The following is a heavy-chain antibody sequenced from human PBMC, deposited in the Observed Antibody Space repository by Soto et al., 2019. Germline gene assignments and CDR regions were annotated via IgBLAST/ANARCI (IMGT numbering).Heavy chain of an antibody. CDR3: ARSNYYYFYMDV. CDR1: GGSISGYY. J-gene: IGHJ6*03. CDR2: IYYTGGT. V-gene: IGHV4-59*12. Sequence: PSETLSLTCTVSGGSISGYYWTWIRQPPGRGLEWIGYIYYTGGTNYNPSFKSPVTISVDTSKNQFSLKLSSVTAADTAVYYCARSNYYYFYMDVWGKGTTVTVSS.